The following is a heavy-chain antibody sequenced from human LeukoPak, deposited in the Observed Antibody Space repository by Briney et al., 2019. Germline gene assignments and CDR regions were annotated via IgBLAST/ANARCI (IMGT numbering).Heavy chain of an antibody. Sequence: PGGSLRLSCAASGFTFSSYAMHWVRQAPGRGLDWVAHIRYDESDKYYADSVKGRFTISRDISKNTVYLQMNSLRVEDTAVYYCAKDFNWAFDYWGQGTLVTVSS. D-gene: IGHD1-1*01. CDR1: GFTFSSYA. CDR2: IRYDESDK. J-gene: IGHJ4*02. V-gene: IGHV3-30*02. CDR3: AKDFNWAFDY.